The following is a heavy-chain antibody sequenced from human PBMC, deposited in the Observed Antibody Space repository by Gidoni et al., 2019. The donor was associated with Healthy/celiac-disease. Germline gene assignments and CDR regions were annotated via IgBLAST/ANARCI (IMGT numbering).Heavy chain of an antibody. V-gene: IGHV3-33*01. CDR3: ARDQGVSPYFDY. J-gene: IGHJ4*02. CDR1: GFTFSRYG. Sequence: QVQLVEPGGGVVQPGRSLRLSCAASGFTFSRYGMHWVRQAPGKGLEWVAVIWYDGSNKYYADSVKGRFTISRDNSKNTLYLQMNSLRAEDTAVYYCARDQGVSPYFDYWGQGTLVTVSS. CDR2: IWYDGSNK. D-gene: IGHD2-8*01.